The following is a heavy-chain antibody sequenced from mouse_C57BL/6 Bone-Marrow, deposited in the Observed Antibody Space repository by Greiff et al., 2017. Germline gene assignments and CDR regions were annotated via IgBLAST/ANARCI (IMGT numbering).Heavy chain of an antibody. CDR1: GFTFSSYG. CDR3: ATMVTTNAMDY. Sequence: EVKLVESGGDLVKPGGSLKLSCAASGFTFSSYGMSWVRPTPDKRLEWVATISSGGSYTYYPDSVKGRFTISRDNAKNTLYLQMSSLKSEDTAMYYCATMVTTNAMDYWGQGTSVTVSS. V-gene: IGHV5-6*01. J-gene: IGHJ4*01. D-gene: IGHD2-1*01. CDR2: ISSGGSYT.